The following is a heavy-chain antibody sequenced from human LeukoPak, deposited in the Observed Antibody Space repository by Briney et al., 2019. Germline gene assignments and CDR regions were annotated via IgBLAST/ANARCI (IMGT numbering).Heavy chain of an antibody. D-gene: IGHD5-12*01. V-gene: IGHV4-30-4*01. CDR1: GGSISSGDYY. CDR2: IYYSGST. Sequence: SETLSLTCTVSGGSISSGDYYWSWIRQPPGKGLEWIGYIYYSGSTYYNPSLKSRVTISVDTSKNQFSLKLSSVTAADTAVYYCARSYSGYDDRDAFDIWGQGTMVTVSS. J-gene: IGHJ3*02. CDR3: ARSYSGYDDRDAFDI.